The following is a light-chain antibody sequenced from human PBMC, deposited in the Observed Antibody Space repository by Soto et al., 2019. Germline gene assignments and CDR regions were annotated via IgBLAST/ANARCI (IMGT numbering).Light chain of an antibody. Sequence: QSALTQPASVSGSPGQSITISCIGTSSDVGSYDFVSSYQQHPGRAPKLIIYDVSNRPSGVSDRFSGSKSGNAASLTISGLQTEDEADYYCCSYTSSSTLYVFGTGTKLTVL. CDR3: CSYTSSSTLYV. V-gene: IGLV2-14*01. CDR1: SSDVGSYDF. CDR2: DVS. J-gene: IGLJ1*01.